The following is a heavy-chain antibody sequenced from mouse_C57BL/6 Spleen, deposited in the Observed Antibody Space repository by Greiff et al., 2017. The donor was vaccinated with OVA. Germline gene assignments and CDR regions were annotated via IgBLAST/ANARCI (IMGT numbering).Heavy chain of an antibody. CDR1: GYTFTDYY. CDR2: INPNNGGT. J-gene: IGHJ4*01. Sequence: EVQLQQSGPELVKPGASVKISCKASGYTFTDYYMNWVKQSHGKSLEWIGDINPNNGGTSYNQKFKGKATLTVDKSSSTAYMELRSLTSEDSAVYYCERYYYAMDYWGQGTSVTVSS. CDR3: ERYYYAMDY. V-gene: IGHV1-26*01.